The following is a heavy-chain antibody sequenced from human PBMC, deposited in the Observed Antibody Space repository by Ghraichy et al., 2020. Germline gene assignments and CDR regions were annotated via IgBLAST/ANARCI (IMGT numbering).Heavy chain of an antibody. CDR3: ARGGGESMVRGVIKPENNDY. CDR1: GGSFSGYY. D-gene: IGHD3-10*01. V-gene: IGHV4-34*01. J-gene: IGHJ4*02. Sequence: SETLSLTCAVYGGSFSGYYWSWIRQPPGKGLEWIGEINHSGSTNYNPSLKSRVTISVDTSKNQFSLKLSSVTAADTAVYYCARGGGESMVRGVIKPENNDYWGQGTLVTVSS. CDR2: INHSGST.